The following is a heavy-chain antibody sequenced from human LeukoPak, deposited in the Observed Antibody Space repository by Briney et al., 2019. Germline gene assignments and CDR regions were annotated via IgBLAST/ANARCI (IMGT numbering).Heavy chain of an antibody. Sequence: SETLSLTCTVSGGSISSSSYYWGWIRQPPGKGLEWIGSIYYSGSTYYNPSLKSRVTISVDTSKNQFSLKLSSVTAADTAVYYCARELKLLWFGESPAYYYYMDVWGKGTTVTISS. D-gene: IGHD3-10*01. J-gene: IGHJ6*03. CDR3: ARELKLLWFGESPAYYYYMDV. CDR1: GGSISSSSYY. V-gene: IGHV4-39*02. CDR2: IYYSGST.